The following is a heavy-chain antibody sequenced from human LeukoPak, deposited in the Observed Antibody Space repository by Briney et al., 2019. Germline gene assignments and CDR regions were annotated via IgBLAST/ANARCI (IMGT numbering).Heavy chain of an antibody. V-gene: IGHV3-30-3*01. CDR2: ISYDGSNK. CDR1: GFTFSSYA. D-gene: IGHD2-15*01. J-gene: IGHJ4*02. CDR3: ARDTHIVVVVAASGLDY. Sequence: GGSLRLSCAASGFTFSSYAMHWVRQAPGKGLEWVAVISYDGSNKYYADSVKGRFTISRDNSKNTLYLQMNSLRAEDTAVYYCARDTHIVVVVAASGLDYWGQGTLVTVSS.